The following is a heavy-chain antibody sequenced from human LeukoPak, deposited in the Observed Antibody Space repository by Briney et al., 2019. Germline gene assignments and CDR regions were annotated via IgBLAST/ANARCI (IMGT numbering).Heavy chain of an antibody. V-gene: IGHV3-48*01. Sequence: PGGSLRLSCAASGFTFSSYSMNWVRQAPGKGLEWVSYISSSSSTIYYADSVKGRFTISRDNAKNSLYLQMNSLRAEDTAVYYCARAGGVGAKYYFDYWGQGTLVTVSS. CDR3: ARAGGVGAKYYFDY. CDR2: ISSSSSTI. D-gene: IGHD1-26*01. J-gene: IGHJ4*02. CDR1: GFTFSSYS.